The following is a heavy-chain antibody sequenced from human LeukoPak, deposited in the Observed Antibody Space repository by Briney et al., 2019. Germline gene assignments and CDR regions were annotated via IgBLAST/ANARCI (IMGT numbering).Heavy chain of an antibody. V-gene: IGHV4-61*08. CDR2: IYYSGST. J-gene: IGHJ4*02. CDR1: GGPISSGGYY. D-gene: IGHD3-10*01. Sequence: KTSETLSLTCAVSGGPISSGGYYWSWIRQPPGKGLEWIGYIYYSGSTNYNPSLKSRVTISVDTSKNQFSLKLSSVTAADTAVYYCARGEYYFDYWGQGTLVTVSS. CDR3: ARGEYYFDY.